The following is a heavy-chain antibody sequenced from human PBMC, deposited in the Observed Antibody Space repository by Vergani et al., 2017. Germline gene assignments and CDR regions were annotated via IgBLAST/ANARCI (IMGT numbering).Heavy chain of an antibody. V-gene: IGHV3-21*01. CDR3: ARRGYCSGGSCSTFDY. CDR2: ISISSSYI. D-gene: IGHD2-15*01. J-gene: IGHJ4*02. CDR1: GFTFSSYS. Sequence: EVQLVESGGGLVKPGGSLRLSCAASGFTFSSYSMNWVRQAPGKGLEWVSSISISSSYIYYADSVKGRFTISRDNAKNSLYLQMNSLRAEDTAVYYCARRGYCSGGSCSTFDYWGQGTTVTVSS.